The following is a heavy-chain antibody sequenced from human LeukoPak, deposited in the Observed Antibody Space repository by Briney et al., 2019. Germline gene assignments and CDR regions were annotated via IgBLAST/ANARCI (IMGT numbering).Heavy chain of an antibody. CDR1: GGSISSYY. J-gene: IGHJ4*02. V-gene: IGHV4-4*07. Sequence: PSETLSLTSTVSGGSISSYYWSWIRQPAGKGLEWSGRIKTSGSTNYHASLKSRVTMSVDTSKNQFSLKLSSVTAADTAVYYCARAGQEWFGELGFDQWGQGTLVIVSS. CDR2: IKTSGST. CDR3: ARAGQEWFGELGFDQ. D-gene: IGHD3-10*01.